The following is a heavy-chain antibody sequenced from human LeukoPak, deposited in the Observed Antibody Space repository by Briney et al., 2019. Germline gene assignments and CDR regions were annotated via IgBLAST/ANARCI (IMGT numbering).Heavy chain of an antibody. Sequence: GGSLRLSCAASGFTFSSYWMNWARQAPGKGLEWVASINHNGNVNYYVDSVKGRFTISRDNAKNSLYLQMNSLRAEDTAVYYCARDPGYSYGFRSGSFDYWGQGTLVTVSS. V-gene: IGHV3-7*03. D-gene: IGHD5-18*01. CDR3: ARDPGYSYGFRSGSFDY. CDR1: GFTFSSYW. J-gene: IGHJ4*02. CDR2: INHNGNVN.